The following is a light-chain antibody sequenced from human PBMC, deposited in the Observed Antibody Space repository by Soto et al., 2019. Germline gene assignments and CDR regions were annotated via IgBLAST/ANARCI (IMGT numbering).Light chain of an antibody. CDR2: GTS. V-gene: IGKV3-20*01. CDR1: QSVTSNY. J-gene: IGKJ1*01. CDR3: QQYGTSPVT. Sequence: EIVLTQSPGTLSLSPGERATLSCRASQSVTSNYLAWYQQKPGQGPRLLIYGTSSRARGIPDRFSGSGSGTVFTLTISRLEPEDFAVYYCQQYGTSPVTFGQGTKVEI.